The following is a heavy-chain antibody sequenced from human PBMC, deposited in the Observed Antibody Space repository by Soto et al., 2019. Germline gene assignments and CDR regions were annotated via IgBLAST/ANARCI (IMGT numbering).Heavy chain of an antibody. J-gene: IGHJ6*02. D-gene: IGHD3-16*02. CDR3: AWDGFRGVIRYYRIDF. CDR1: GFTCSSYW. Sequence: PGVSLRLSCAASGFTCSSYWMSWVRQAPGKGLEWVANIKQDGSEKYYVDSVKGRFTISRDNAKNSLYLQMNSLRAEDTAVYYCAWDGFRGVIRYYRIDFSAQRSTVTVSS. CDR2: IKQDGSEK. V-gene: IGHV3-7*04.